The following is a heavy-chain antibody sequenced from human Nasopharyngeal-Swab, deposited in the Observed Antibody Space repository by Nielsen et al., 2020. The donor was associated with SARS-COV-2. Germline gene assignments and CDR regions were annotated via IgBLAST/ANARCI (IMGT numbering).Heavy chain of an antibody. CDR2: FDPEDGET. D-gene: IGHD3-10*01. J-gene: IGHJ6*02. Sequence: ASVKVSCKASGYTFTSYGISWVRQAPGKGLEWMGGFDPEDGETIYAQKFQGRVTMTEDTSTDTAYMELSSLRSEDTAVYYCATGFAITMVRGVRYYYYGMDVWGQGTTVTVSS. CDR1: GYTFTSYG. CDR3: ATGFAITMVRGVRYYYYGMDV. V-gene: IGHV1-24*01.